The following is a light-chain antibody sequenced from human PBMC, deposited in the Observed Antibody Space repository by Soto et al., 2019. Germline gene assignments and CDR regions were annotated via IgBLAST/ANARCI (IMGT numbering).Light chain of an antibody. CDR3: QQYGSSGT. J-gene: IGKJ1*01. Sequence: IVLTQSPGTLSLSPCARATLSSSASQSVSNNYLAWYQQKPGQAPRLLIYGASNRATGIPDRFSGSGSGTDFTLTISRLEPEDFAVYYCQQYGSSGTFGQGTKVDIK. CDR2: GAS. CDR1: QSVSNNY. V-gene: IGKV3-20*01.